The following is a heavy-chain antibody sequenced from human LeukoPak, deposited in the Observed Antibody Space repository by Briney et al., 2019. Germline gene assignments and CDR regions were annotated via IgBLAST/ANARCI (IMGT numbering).Heavy chain of an antibody. Sequence: ASVKVSCKASGYTFTSYGISWVRQAPGQGLEWMGWISAYNGNTNYAQKLQGRVTMTTDTSTSTAYMELRSLRSDDTAVYYCASWGYSYGMWDAFDIWGQGTMVTVSS. J-gene: IGHJ3*02. CDR1: GYTFTSYG. D-gene: IGHD5-18*01. CDR2: ISAYNGNT. V-gene: IGHV1-18*01. CDR3: ASWGYSYGMWDAFDI.